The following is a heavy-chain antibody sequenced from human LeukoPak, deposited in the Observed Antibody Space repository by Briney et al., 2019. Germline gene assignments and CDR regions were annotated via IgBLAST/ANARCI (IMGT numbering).Heavy chain of an antibody. CDR1: GYTFTGYY. D-gene: IGHD1-14*01. Sequence: ASVKVSCKASGYTFTGYYMHWVRQAPGQGLEWMGWINPNSGGTNCAQKFQGRVTMTRDTSISTAYMELSRLRSDDTAVYYCARAPGYKPFDPWGQGTLVTVSS. CDR2: INPNSGGT. CDR3: ARAPGYKPFDP. J-gene: IGHJ5*02. V-gene: IGHV1-2*02.